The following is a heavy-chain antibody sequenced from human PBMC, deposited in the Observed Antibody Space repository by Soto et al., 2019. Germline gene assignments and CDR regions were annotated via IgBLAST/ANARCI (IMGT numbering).Heavy chain of an antibody. CDR2: ISYDGSNK. D-gene: IGHD6-19*01. V-gene: IGHV3-30-3*01. Sequence: QVQLVESGGGVVQPGRSLRLSCAASGFTFSSYAMHWVRQAPGKGLEWVAVISYDGSNKYYADSVKGRFTISRDNSKNTLYLQMNSLRAEDTAVYYCARDYNRVAGEFDYWGQGTLVTVSS. CDR1: GFTFSSYA. J-gene: IGHJ4*02. CDR3: ARDYNRVAGEFDY.